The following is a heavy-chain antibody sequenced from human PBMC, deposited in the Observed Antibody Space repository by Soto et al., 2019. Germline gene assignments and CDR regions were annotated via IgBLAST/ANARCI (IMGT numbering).Heavy chain of an antibody. CDR2: INHSGST. CDR1: GGSFSGYY. Sequence: QVQLQQWGAGLLKPSETLSLTCAVYGGSFSGYYWSWIRQPPGKGLEWIGEINHSGSTNYNPSLKSRVTISVDTSKNQFSLKLSSVTAADTAVYYCARAKQLGPPFDYWGQGTLVTVSS. J-gene: IGHJ4*02. D-gene: IGHD6-6*01. V-gene: IGHV4-34*01. CDR3: ARAKQLGPPFDY.